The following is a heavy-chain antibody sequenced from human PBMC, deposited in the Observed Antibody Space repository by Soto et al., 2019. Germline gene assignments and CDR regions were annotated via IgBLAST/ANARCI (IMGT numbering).Heavy chain of an antibody. CDR3: ARVSGYYLPDY. CDR1: GYTFTNYA. J-gene: IGHJ4*02. Sequence: GASVKVSCKASGYTFTNYAMHWVRQAPGQRLEWMGWINAGNGNTKYSQKFRGRVTITRDTSASTAYMELSSLRSEDTAVYYCARVSGYYLPDYWGQGTLVTVSS. V-gene: IGHV1-3*01. CDR2: INAGNGNT. D-gene: IGHD5-12*01.